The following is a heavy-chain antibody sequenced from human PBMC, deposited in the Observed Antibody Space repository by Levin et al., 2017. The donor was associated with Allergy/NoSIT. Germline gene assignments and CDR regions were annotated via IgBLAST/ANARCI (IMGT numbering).Heavy chain of an antibody. CDR2: INPSGGTT. CDR1: GYTFTSYF. Sequence: ASVKVSCKASGYTFTSYFLFWVRQAPGQGPEWMGTINPSGGTTRYAEKFQGRVTMTRDTSTSTVYMELSSLRSEDTAVYYCARFWRDSSYGLDVWGQGTTVTVSS. V-gene: IGHV1-46*01. CDR3: ARFWRDSSYGLDV. D-gene: IGHD3-3*01. J-gene: IGHJ6*02.